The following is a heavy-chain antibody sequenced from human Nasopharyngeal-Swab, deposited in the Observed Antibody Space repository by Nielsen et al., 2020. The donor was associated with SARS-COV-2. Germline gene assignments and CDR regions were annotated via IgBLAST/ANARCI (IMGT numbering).Heavy chain of an antibody. CDR3: ARDRVSAYYYDSSGTDAFDI. CDR2: INPNSGGT. D-gene: IGHD3-22*01. CDR1: GYTFTGYY. J-gene: IGHJ3*02. Sequence: ASVKVSCKASGYTFTGYYMHWVRQAPGQGLEWMGWINPNSGGTNYAQKFQGWVTMTRDTSISTAYMELSRLRSDDTAVYYCARDRVSAYYYDSSGTDAFDIWGQGTMATVSS. V-gene: IGHV1-2*04.